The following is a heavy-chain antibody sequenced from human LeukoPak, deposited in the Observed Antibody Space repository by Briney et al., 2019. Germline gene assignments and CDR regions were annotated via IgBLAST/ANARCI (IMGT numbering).Heavy chain of an antibody. Sequence: SETLSLTCAVYGGSFSGYYWSWIRQPPGKGLEWIGEINHSGSTNYNPSLKSRVTISVDTSKNQFSLKLSSVTAADTAVYYCARAGLNGDVDFWGQGTLVTVSS. CDR3: ARAGLNGDVDF. CDR2: INHSGST. CDR1: GGSFSGYY. D-gene: IGHD4-17*01. J-gene: IGHJ4*02. V-gene: IGHV4-34*01.